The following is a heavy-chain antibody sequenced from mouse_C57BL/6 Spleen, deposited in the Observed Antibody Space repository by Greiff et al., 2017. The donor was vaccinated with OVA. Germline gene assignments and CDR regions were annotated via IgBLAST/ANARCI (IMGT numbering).Heavy chain of an antibody. CDR2: IYPGDGDT. V-gene: IGHV1-80*01. CDR1: GYAFSSYW. D-gene: IGHD2-4*01. J-gene: IGHJ3*01. Sequence: QVQLKQSGAELVKPGASVKISCKASGYAFSSYWMNWVKQRPGKGLEWIGQIYPGDGDTNYNGKFKGKATLTADKSSSTAYMQLSSLTSEDSAVYFCARGGSYYDYDGFAYWGQGTLVTVSA. CDR3: ARGGSYYDYDGFAY.